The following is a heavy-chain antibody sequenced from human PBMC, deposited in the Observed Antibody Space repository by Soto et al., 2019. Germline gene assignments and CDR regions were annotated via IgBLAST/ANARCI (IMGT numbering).Heavy chain of an antibody. J-gene: IGHJ5*02. CDR2: IYHSGST. V-gene: IGHV4-4*02. D-gene: IGHD4-17*01. CDR3: ARVWSTVTTWFDP. CDR1: GGSISSSNW. Sequence: QVQLQESGPGLVKPSGTLSLTCAVSGGSISSSNWWSWVRQPPGKGLEWIGEIYHSGSTNYNPSLQRRVTISVDKSTHQCSLKLSSVTAADTAVYYCARVWSTVTTWFDPWGQGPLVTVSS.